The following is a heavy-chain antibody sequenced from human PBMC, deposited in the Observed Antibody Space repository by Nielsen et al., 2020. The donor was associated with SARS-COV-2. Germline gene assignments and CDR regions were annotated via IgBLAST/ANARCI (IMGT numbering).Heavy chain of an antibody. D-gene: IGHD6-6*01. CDR2: IIPIFGTA. CDR3: ARTLYSSSSFYYYYYGMDV. Sequence: SVKVSCKASGGTFSSYAISWVRQAPGQGLEWMGGIIPIFGTANYAQKFQGRVTLTADESTSTAYMELSSLRSEDTAVYYCARTLYSSSSFYYYYYGMDVWGQGTTVTVSS. J-gene: IGHJ6*02. CDR1: GGTFSSYA. V-gene: IGHV1-69*13.